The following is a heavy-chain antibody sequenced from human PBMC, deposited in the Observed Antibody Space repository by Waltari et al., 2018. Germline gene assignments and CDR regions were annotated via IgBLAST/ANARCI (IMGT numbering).Heavy chain of an antibody. CDR3: AREDQYGSGWLLDN. Sequence: QVQLVQSGADMKKPGASVKVSRKASGYTFTDYHLHWVRQAPGQGLEWMGWIKPKSGGRNYAQKFQDRLTMTRDTSISTVYMELTNVRSDDSAVYYCAREDQYGSGWLLDNWGQGTLVTVSS. D-gene: IGHD6-19*01. CDR1: GYTFTDYH. V-gene: IGHV1-2*02. CDR2: IKPKSGGR. J-gene: IGHJ4*02.